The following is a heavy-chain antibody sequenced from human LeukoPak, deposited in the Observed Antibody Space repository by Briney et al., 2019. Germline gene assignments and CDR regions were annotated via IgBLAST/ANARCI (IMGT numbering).Heavy chain of an antibody. V-gene: IGHV3-33*06. CDR1: GFTFSRYV. CDR2: IWFDGTYT. D-gene: IGHD1-26*01. J-gene: IGHJ3*02. Sequence: GRSLRLSCAASGFTFSRYVMRWARQAPGKGLEWVALIWFDGTYTYYADSVEGRFTISRDNSENTLYLQMNNLRAEDTAVYYCGKGNSGSYYDAFDIWGQGTMVTVSS. CDR3: GKGNSGSYYDAFDI.